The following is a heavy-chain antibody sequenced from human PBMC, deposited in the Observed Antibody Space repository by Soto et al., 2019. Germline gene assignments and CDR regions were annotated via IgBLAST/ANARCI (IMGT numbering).Heavy chain of an antibody. CDR1: GGSISSTRYY. V-gene: IGHV4-39*01. D-gene: IGHD1-1*01. J-gene: IGHJ4*02. CDR2: TYYTGST. Sequence: SETLSLTCTVPGGSISSTRYYWGWIRQPPGKGLEWIGTTYYTGSTYYNPSLKSRVTISVDMSKNQFSLKVRSVTAADTAVYYCVSGPGTTADYWGQGTLVTVSS. CDR3: VSGPGTTADY.